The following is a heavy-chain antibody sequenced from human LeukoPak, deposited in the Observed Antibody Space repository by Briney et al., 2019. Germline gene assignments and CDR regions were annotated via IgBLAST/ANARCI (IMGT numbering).Heavy chain of an antibody. J-gene: IGHJ4*02. V-gene: IGHV3-7*01. D-gene: IGHD2-21*02. CDR3: AASVTAPWGLDY. CDR2: IKPDETEK. Sequence: GGSLRLSCAASGFTFSTCWMIWVRQAPGKGPEWVASIKPDETEKYYVDSVEGRFTASRDNAKNSLYLQMNNLRAEDTATYYCAASVTAPWGLDYWGRGTLATVSS. CDR1: GFTFSTCW.